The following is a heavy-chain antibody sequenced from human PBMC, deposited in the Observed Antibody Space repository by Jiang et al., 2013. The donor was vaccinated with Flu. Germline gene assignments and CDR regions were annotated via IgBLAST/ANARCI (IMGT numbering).Heavy chain of an antibody. V-gene: IGHV3-48*02. CDR2: ISSSSSTI. D-gene: IGHD6-19*01. Sequence: RLSCAASGFTFSSYSMNWVRQAPGKGLEWVSYISSSSSTIYYADSVKGRFTISRDNARTSLYLQMNSLRDEDTAVYYCARAFYSSGWYYFDYWGQGTLVTVSS. CDR3: ARAFYSSGWYYFDY. J-gene: IGHJ4*02. CDR1: GFTFSSYS.